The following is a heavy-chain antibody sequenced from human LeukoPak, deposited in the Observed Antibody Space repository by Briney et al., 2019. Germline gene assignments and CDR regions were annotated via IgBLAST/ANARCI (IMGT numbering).Heavy chain of an antibody. D-gene: IGHD2/OR15-2a*01. CDR1: GFTFSNYA. Sequence: GGSLRLSCAASGFTFSNYAMSWVRQAPGKGLEWVSAISGSASSTYHADSVKGRFTISRDNAKNSLYLQMNSLRAEDTAVYYCARESSLYDWGQGTLVTVSS. CDR3: ARESSLYD. J-gene: IGHJ4*02. CDR2: ISGSASST. V-gene: IGHV3-23*01.